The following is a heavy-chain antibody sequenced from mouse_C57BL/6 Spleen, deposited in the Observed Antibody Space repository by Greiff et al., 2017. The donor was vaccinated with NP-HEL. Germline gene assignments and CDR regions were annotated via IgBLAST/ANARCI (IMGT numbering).Heavy chain of an antibody. CDR2: ISDGGSYT. V-gene: IGHV5-4*01. CDR1: GFTFSSYA. D-gene: IGHD2-4*01. J-gene: IGHJ3*01. CDR3: ASESTMIKEAWFAY. Sequence: EVQLVESGGGLVKPGGSLKLSCAASGFTFSSYAMSWVRQTPEKRLEWVATISDGGSYTYYPDNVKGRFTISRDNAKNNLYLQMSHLKSEDTAMYYCASESTMIKEAWFAYWGQGTLVTVSA.